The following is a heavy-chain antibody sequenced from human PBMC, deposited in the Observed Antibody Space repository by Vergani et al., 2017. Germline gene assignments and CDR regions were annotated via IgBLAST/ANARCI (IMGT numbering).Heavy chain of an antibody. D-gene: IGHD1-26*01. CDR2: IIPIFGTA. CDR3: ARDGGAVGATQMDAFDI. Sequence: QVQLVQSGAEVKKPGSSVKVSCKASGVTFSSYAISWVRQAPGQGLEWMGGIIPIFGTANYAQKFQGRVTITADESTSTAYMELSSLRSEDTAVYYCARDGGAVGATQMDAFDIWGQGTMVTVSS. V-gene: IGHV1-69*01. J-gene: IGHJ3*02. CDR1: GVTFSSYA.